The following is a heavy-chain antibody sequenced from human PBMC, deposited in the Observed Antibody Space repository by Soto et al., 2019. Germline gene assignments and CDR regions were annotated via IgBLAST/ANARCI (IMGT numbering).Heavy chain of an antibody. CDR1: GGPITSGDYY. V-gene: IGHV4-31*03. CDR2: IYHSGNT. CDR3: ARGNFGYDY. Sequence: QVQLQESGPGLVKPSQTLSLTCTVSGGPITSGDYYWSWIRQHPGKGLEWLGHIYHSGNTYYSPSLKSRISMSVDPSTNPFSLSLYSVTAAATAVYYCARGNFGYDYWGQGAQVTVSS. J-gene: IGHJ4*02. D-gene: IGHD4-4*01.